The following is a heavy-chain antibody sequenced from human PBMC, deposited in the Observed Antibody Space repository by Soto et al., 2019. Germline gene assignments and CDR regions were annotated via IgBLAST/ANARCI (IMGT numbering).Heavy chain of an antibody. D-gene: IGHD6-19*01. J-gene: IGHJ3*02. CDR2: ISGSSSYI. Sequence: PGGSLRLSCAASGFTFSSYSMNWVRQAPGKGLEWVSSISGSSSYIYYADSVKGRFTVSRDNAKNSLYLQMNSLRAEDTAVYYCARDPIAVAASAFDIWGQGTMVTVSS. V-gene: IGHV3-21*01. CDR3: ARDPIAVAASAFDI. CDR1: GFTFSSYS.